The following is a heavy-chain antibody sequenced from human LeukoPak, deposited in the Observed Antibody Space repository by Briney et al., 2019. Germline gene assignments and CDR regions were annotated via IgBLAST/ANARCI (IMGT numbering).Heavy chain of an antibody. CDR2: ISHDGGHE. V-gene: IGHV3-30-3*01. CDR1: GFTFSSYA. J-gene: IGHJ4*02. D-gene: IGHD5-18*01. Sequence: PGRSLRLSCAASGFTFSSYAMHWVRQAPGKGLEWVALISHDGGHEYNADSVEGRFTISRDNSKNTLYLQMNSLRPEDTAVYYCARATADRQLWYEYLGQGTLVTVSS. CDR3: ARATADRQLWYEY.